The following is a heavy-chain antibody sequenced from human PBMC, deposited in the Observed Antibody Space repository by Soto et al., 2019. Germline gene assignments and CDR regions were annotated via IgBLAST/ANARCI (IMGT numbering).Heavy chain of an antibody. Sequence: VQLVESGGGVVQPGRSLRLSCAASGFTFSSYGMHWVRQAPGKGLEWVAVIWYDGSNKYYADSVKGRFTFSRDNSKNTLYLQMNSLRAEDTAVYYCARDLQGGSYSDAFDIWGQGTMVTVSS. V-gene: IGHV3-33*01. CDR1: GFTFSSYG. D-gene: IGHD1-26*01. J-gene: IGHJ3*02. CDR2: IWYDGSNK. CDR3: ARDLQGGSYSDAFDI.